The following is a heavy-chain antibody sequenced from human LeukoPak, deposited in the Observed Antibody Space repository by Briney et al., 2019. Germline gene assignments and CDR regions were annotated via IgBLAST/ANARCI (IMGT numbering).Heavy chain of an antibody. V-gene: IGHV4-34*01. J-gene: IGHJ4*02. CDR3: ASQDTAMAPPLGY. Sequence: SETLSLTCAVYGGSFSGYYWSWIRQPPGKGLEWIGEINHSGSTNYNPSLKSRVTISVDASKNQFSLKLSSVTAADTAVYYCASQDTAMAPPLGYWGQGTLVTVSS. CDR1: GGSFSGYY. D-gene: IGHD5-18*01. CDR2: INHSGST.